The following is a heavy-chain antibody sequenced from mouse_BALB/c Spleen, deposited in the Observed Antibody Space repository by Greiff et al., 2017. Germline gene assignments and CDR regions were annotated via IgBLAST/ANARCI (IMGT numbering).Heavy chain of an antibody. D-gene: IGHD1-2*01. CDR2: IDPSNSET. CDR1: GYTFTSYW. J-gene: IGHJ2*01. Sequence: QVQLQQTGPELVKPGASVKISCKASGYTFTSYWMHWVKQRPGQGLEWIGMIDPSNSETRLNQKFKDKATLNVDKSSNTAYMQLSSLTSEDSAVYYCARPPWAFPTANFDYWGQGTTLTVSS. V-gene: IGHV1S127*01. CDR3: ARPPWAFPTANFDY.